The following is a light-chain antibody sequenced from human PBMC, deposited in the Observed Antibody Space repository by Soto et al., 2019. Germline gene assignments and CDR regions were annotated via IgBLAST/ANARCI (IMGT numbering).Light chain of an antibody. CDR1: SSDVGGYNY. J-gene: IGLJ2*01. Sequence: QSALTQPASVSGSPGQSITISCTGTSSDVGGYNYVSWYQQHPGKAPKLMIYEVSNRPSGVSNRFSGSKSGNTASLTISGLQAEDEADYYCRSYASSSTLPFGGGTKLTVL. V-gene: IGLV2-14*01. CDR2: EVS. CDR3: RSYASSSTLP.